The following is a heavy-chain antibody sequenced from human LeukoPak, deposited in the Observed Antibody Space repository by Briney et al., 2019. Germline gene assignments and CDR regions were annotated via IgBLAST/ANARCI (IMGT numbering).Heavy chain of an antibody. CDR1: GFTFSSYA. V-gene: IGHV3-30*04. CDR3: ARVARPWGISVAGTFDS. Sequence: GRSLRLSWAASGFTFSSYAMHWVRQAPDKGLEWVAIISYDGSNKYYADSVKGRFTISRDNPQNSLYLQMNSLRAEDTAVYYCARVARPWGISVAGTFDSWGQGTLVTASS. CDR2: ISYDGSNK. D-gene: IGHD6-19*01. J-gene: IGHJ4*02.